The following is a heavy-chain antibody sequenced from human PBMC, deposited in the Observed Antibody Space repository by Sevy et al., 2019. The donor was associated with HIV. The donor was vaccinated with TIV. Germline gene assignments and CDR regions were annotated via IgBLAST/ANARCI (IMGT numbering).Heavy chain of an antibody. CDR3: AREYDYSHYAFDY. CDR2: MSSSGYTI. CDR1: GFTFSDYF. V-gene: IGHV3-11*01. D-gene: IGHD4-4*01. J-gene: IGHJ4*02. Sequence: GGSLRLSCAASGFTFSDYFMSWIRQAPGKGLEWVSYMSSSGYTIYYADSVKGRFTISRDNAKNSLYLQMNNLRAEDTAVYYCAREYDYSHYAFDYWGQGTLVTVSS.